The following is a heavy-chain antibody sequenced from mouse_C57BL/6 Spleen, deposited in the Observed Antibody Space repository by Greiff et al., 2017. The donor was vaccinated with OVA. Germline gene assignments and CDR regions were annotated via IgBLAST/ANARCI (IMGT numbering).Heavy chain of an antibody. V-gene: IGHV12-3*01. CDR1: GFPITSGYY. CDR2: ITHSGET. Sequence: KLEESGPGLVKPSQSLFLTCSITGFPITSGYYWIWIRQSPGKPLEWMGYITHSGETFYNPSLQSPISITRETSKNQFFLQLNSVTTEDTAMYYCAGDWAYWGQGTLVTVSA. J-gene: IGHJ3*01. CDR3: AGDWAY.